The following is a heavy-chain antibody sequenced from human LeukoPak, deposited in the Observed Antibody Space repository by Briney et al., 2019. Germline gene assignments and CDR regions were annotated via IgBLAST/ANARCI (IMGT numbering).Heavy chain of an antibody. D-gene: IGHD3-10*01. CDR3: AKKSGVWFGESQDV. CDR2: ISGSGGST. Sequence: QPGGSLRLSCAASGFTFSSYAMSWVRQAPGKGLEWVSAISGSGGSTYYADSVKGRFTISRDNSKNTLYLQMNSLRAEDTAVYYCAKKSGVWFGESQDVWGQGTTVTVSS. V-gene: IGHV3-23*01. CDR1: GFTFSSYA. J-gene: IGHJ6*02.